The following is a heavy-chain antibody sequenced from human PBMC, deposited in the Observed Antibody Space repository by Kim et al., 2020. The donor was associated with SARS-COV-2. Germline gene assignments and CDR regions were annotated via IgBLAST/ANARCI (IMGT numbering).Heavy chain of an antibody. D-gene: IGHD2-21*02. CDR2: INAGNGHT. CDR1: GYTFTSYA. Sequence: ASVKVSCKASGYTFTSYAMHWVRQAPGQRLEWMGWINAGNGHTKYSQKFQGRVTITRDTSASAAYMELSSLRSEDTAVYYCARDFAVVTAIEYFQHWGQGTMVTVSS. V-gene: IGHV1-3*01. J-gene: IGHJ1*01. CDR3: ARDFAVVTAIEYFQH.